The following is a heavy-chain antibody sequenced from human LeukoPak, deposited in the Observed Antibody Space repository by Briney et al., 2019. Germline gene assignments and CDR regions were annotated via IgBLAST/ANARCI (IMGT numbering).Heavy chain of an antibody. CDR1: GGSISSGSYY. CDR3: ARFPYYYDSPI. Sequence: SETLSLTCTVSGGSISSGSYYWGWIRQPPGKGLEWIGRIYYSGSTYYNPSFKSRVTISVDTSKNQFSLKLTSVTAADTAVYYCARFPYYYDSPIWGQGTMVTVSS. J-gene: IGHJ3*02. V-gene: IGHV4-39*01. CDR2: IYYSGST. D-gene: IGHD3-22*01.